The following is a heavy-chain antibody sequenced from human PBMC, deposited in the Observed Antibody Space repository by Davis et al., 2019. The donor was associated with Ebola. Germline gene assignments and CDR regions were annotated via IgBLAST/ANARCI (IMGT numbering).Heavy chain of an antibody. J-gene: IGHJ4*02. CDR3: ARERITMVRGVIITMRYFDY. CDR2: IYPGDSET. CDR1: GYSFTSYW. Sequence: GESLKISCKGSGYSFTSYWIAWVRQVPGKGLEWMGSIYPGDSETRYSPSLQGQATISVDKSISTAYLQWSSLKASDTAVYYCARERITMVRGVIITMRYFDYWGQGTLVTVSS. D-gene: IGHD3-10*01. V-gene: IGHV5-51*01.